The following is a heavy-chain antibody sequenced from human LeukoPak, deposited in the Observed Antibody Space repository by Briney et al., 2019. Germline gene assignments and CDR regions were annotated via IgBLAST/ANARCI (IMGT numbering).Heavy chain of an antibody. D-gene: IGHD2-2*02. CDR3: ARDGCSSTSCYTSYYYYGMDV. CDR2: IIPIFGIA. Sequence: SVKVSCKASGGTFSSYAISWVRQAPGPGLEWMGRIIPIFGIANYAQKFQGRVTITADKSTSTAYMELSSLRSEDTAVYYCARDGCSSTSCYTSYYYYGMDVWGQGTTVTVSS. V-gene: IGHV1-69*04. CDR1: GGTFSSYA. J-gene: IGHJ6*02.